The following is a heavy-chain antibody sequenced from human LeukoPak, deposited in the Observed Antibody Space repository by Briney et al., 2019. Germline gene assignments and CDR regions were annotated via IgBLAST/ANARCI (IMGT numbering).Heavy chain of an antibody. D-gene: IGHD3-22*01. CDR1: GFTFSTYA. J-gene: IGHJ5*02. CDR2: VKSDGAGT. V-gene: IGHV3-23*01. CDR3: ARCTTASSGWCNWLDP. Sequence: PAGGSLRLSCAASGFTFSTYAMSWVRQAPGKGLAWVASVKSDGAGTHYADSVKGRFTISRDNSKNILYLQMNSLRAEDTAIYYCARCTTASSGWCNWLDPWGQGTLVTVSS.